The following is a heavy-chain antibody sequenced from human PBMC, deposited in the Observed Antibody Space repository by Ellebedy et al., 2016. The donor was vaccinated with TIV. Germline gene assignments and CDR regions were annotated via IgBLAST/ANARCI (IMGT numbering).Heavy chain of an antibody. CDR1: GFTFNSYV. V-gene: IGHV3-23*01. Sequence: PGGSLRLSCVASGFTFNSYVMSWVRQAPGKGLEWVSAISASGHITFYADSVKGRFTISRDNSKNTLLLQMYSLRVDDTAVYYCAKARRGDYVIFGLDVWGQGTTVPVSS. CDR2: ISASGHIT. CDR3: AKARRGDYVIFGLDV. D-gene: IGHD4-17*01. J-gene: IGHJ6*02.